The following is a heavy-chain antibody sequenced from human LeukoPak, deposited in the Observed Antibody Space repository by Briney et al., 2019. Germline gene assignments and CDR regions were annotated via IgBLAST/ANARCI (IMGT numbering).Heavy chain of an antibody. CDR1: GFTFSSYA. CDR2: VSGISGST. V-gene: IGHV3-23*01. D-gene: IGHD6-13*01. J-gene: IGHJ4*02. Sequence: GGSLRLSCAASGFTFSSYAMSWVRQAPGEGLEWVSVVSGISGSTYYADSVKGRFTISRDTSKNTLYLQMNSLRAEDTAVYYCAKDFRGYSSSTSFDYWGQGTLVTVSS. CDR3: AKDFRGYSSSTSFDY.